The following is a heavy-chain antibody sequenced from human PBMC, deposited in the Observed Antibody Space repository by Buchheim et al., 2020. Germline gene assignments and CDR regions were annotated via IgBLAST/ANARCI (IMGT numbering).Heavy chain of an antibody. V-gene: IGHV3-30*18. CDR3: AKVAGEDYGDYAFDY. J-gene: IGHJ4*02. Sequence: QVQLVESGGGVVQPGRSLRLSCAASGFTFSSYGMHWVRQAPGKGLEWVAVISYDGSNKYYADSVKGRFTISRDNSKNTLYLQMISLRAEDTAVYYCAKVAGEDYGDYAFDYWGQGTL. CDR2: ISYDGSNK. CDR1: GFTFSSYG. D-gene: IGHD4-17*01.